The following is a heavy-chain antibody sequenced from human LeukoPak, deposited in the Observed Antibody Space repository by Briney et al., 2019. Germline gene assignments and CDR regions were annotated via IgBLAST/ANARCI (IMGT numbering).Heavy chain of an antibody. J-gene: IGHJ4*02. CDR2: IYPGDSDT. D-gene: IGHD4-17*01. CDR3: ARHHDYGDYGCFDY. V-gene: IGHV5-51*01. CDR1: GYSFTSYW. Sequence: GESLKISCRGSGYSFTSYWIGWVRQMPGKGLEWIGIIYPGDSDTRYSPSFQGQVTIPADKPIRTAYLQWSSLKASDTAIYYCARHHDYGDYGCFDYWGQGTLVTVSS.